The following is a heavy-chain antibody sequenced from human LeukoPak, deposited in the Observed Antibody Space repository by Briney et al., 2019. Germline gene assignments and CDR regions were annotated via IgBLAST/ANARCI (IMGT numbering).Heavy chain of an antibody. Sequence: SETLSLTCTVSGGSISSYYWSWIRQPPGKGLEWIGRIYTSGSTNYNPSLKSRVTISVDTSKNQFSLKLSSVTAADTAVYYCARVEGSGTSYYYYYYMDVWGKGTTVTVSS. J-gene: IGHJ6*03. V-gene: IGHV4-4*08. CDR3: ARVEGSGTSYYYYYYMDV. CDR1: GGSISSYY. D-gene: IGHD1-26*01. CDR2: IYTSGST.